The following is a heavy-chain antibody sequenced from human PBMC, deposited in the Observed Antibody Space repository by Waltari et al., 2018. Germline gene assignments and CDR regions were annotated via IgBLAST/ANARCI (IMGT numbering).Heavy chain of an antibody. CDR2: IYSGGSS. CDR1: GDSISGSTSY. D-gene: IGHD6-6*01. CDR3: ARDRPGTISSFDP. J-gene: IGHJ5*02. V-gene: IGHV4-39*07. Sequence: QLQLQESGPGLVEPSETLSLTCTVSGDSISGSTSYWGWIRQPPGKGLEWIGSIYSGGSSYYNPSLKSRVTISVDTSKNQFSLKLNSVTAADAAVYFCARDRPGTISSFDPWGQGTLVTVSS.